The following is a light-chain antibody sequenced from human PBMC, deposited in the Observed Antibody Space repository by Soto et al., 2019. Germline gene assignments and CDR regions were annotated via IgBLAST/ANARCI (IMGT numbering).Light chain of an antibody. CDR2: TNS. CDR3: AAWDDNVYV. CDR1: NSNIGRNP. V-gene: IGLV1-44*01. Sequence: QSVLTQPPSASGTPGQRVTISCSGGNSNIGRNPVNWYQKFPGTAPKLLISTNSQRPSWVPDRFSGSKSGTSASLAISGLRYEDEADYYCAAWDDNVYVFGTGTKLTVL. J-gene: IGLJ1*01.